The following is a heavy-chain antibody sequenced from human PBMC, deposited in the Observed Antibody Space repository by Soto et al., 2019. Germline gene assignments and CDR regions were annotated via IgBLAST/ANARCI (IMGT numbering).Heavy chain of an antibody. J-gene: IGHJ4*02. Sequence: ASVKVSCKASGYTFTSYDINWVRQATGQGLEWMGWMNPNSGNTGYAQKFQGRVTMTRNTSISTAYMELSSLRSEDTAVYYCVLDGYVCSGYPLSVWGQGSLDTV. V-gene: IGHV1-8*01. CDR2: MNPNSGNT. D-gene: IGHD3-3*01. CDR1: GYTFTSYD. CDR3: VLDGYVCSGYPLSV.